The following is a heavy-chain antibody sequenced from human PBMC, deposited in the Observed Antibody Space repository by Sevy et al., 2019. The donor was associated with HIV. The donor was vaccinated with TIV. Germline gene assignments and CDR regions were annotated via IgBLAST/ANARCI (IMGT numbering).Heavy chain of an antibody. CDR1: GFTFSDYY. J-gene: IGHJ6*02. CDR3: ASLPAAIASYYYYGMDV. CDR2: ISSSGSTI. D-gene: IGHD2-2*01. Sequence: GGSLRLSCAASGFTFSDYYMSWIRQAAGKGLEWVSYISSSGSTIYYADSVKGRFTISRDNAKNSLNLQMKSLRAEDTAVYYCASLPAAIASYYYYGMDVWGQGTTVTVSS. V-gene: IGHV3-11*04.